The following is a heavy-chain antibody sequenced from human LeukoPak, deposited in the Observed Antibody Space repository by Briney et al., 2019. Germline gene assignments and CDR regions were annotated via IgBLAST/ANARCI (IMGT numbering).Heavy chain of an antibody. Sequence: PSETLSLTCTVSGGSISSSSYYWGWIRQPPGKGLEWIGSIYYSGSTYYSPSLKSRVTISVDTSKNQFSLKLSSVTAADTAVYYCARHSPYYYDSSGYYFRVFDIWGQGTMVTVSS. D-gene: IGHD3-22*01. CDR1: GGSISSSSYY. CDR3: ARHSPYYYDSSGYYFRVFDI. J-gene: IGHJ3*02. V-gene: IGHV4-39*01. CDR2: IYYSGST.